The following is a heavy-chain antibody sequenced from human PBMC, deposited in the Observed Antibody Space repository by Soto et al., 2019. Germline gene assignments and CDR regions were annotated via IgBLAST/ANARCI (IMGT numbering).Heavy chain of an antibody. CDR2: IYDSGNT. Sequence: SETLSLTCTVSGGSISSYYWSWIRQPPGKGLEWIGHIYDSGNTNYNPSLKSRVTISVDTSKNQFSLKLNSVTAADTAVYYCARLLSGPISWGQGTLVTVSS. J-gene: IGHJ4*02. CDR3: ARLLSGPIS. V-gene: IGHV4-59*01. CDR1: GGSISSYY. D-gene: IGHD6-19*01.